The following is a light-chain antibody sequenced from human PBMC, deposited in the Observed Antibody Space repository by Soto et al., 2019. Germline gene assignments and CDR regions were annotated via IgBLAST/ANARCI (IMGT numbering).Light chain of an antibody. CDR2: YVN. CDR3: SSYTTSNTYV. Sequence: QSALTQSASVSGSPGQSITISCTGTSSDVGDSYYVSWYQQHPDKAPKLIIYYVNDRPSGVSDRFSGSKSGNTASLTISGLQAEDEADYYCSSYTTSNTYVFGTGTQLTVL. V-gene: IGLV2-14*03. CDR1: SSDVGDSYY. J-gene: IGLJ1*01.